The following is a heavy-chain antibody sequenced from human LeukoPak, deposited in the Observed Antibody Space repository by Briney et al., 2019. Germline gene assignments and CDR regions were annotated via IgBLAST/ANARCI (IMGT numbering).Heavy chain of an antibody. V-gene: IGHV4-34*01. J-gene: IGHJ6*03. Sequence: SETLSLTCAVSGGSFSDYYWTWIRQTPGKGLEWIGEMSPSGSSNYNPSLKSRVTISVDTSKNQFSLKLRSVTAADTAVYYCARGRQDVNMILVVMAGVSYYLDVWSKGTTVTVSS. CDR3: ARGRQDVNMILVVMAGVSYYLDV. CDR2: MSPSGSS. D-gene: IGHD3-22*01. CDR1: GGSFSDYY.